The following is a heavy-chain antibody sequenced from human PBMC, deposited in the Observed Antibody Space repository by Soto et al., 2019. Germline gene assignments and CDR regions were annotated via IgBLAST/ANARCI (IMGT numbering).Heavy chain of an antibody. CDR3: AITRGGKIAALRGSFDY. J-gene: IGHJ4*02. D-gene: IGHD6-6*01. CDR1: GGTFSSYA. Sequence: SVKVSCKASGGTFSSYAISWVRQAPGQGLEWMGGIIPIFGTANYAQKFQGRVTITADESTSTAYMELSSLRSEDTAVYYCAITRGGKIAALRGSFDYWGQRTLVTVSS. V-gene: IGHV1-69*13. CDR2: IIPIFGTA.